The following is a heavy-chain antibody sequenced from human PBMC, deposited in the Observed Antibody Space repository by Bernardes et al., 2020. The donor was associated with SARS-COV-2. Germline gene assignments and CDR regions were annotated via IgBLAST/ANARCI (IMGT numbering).Heavy chain of an antibody. V-gene: IGHV3-53*01. CDR2: IYSGGST. J-gene: IGHJ6*03. CDR1: GFTVSSNY. CDR3: ARDLGIAARPNYYYYYMDV. D-gene: IGHD6-6*01. Sequence: GGSLRLSCAASGFTVSSNYMSWVRQAPGKGLEWVSVIYSGGSTYYADSVKGRFTISRDNSKNTLYLQMNSLRAEDTAVYYCARDLGIAARPNYYYYYMDVWGKGTTVTVSS.